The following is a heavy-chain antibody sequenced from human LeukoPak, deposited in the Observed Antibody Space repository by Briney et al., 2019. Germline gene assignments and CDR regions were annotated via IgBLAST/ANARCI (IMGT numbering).Heavy chain of an antibody. CDR1: GATFSSYA. Sequence: SSVKVSCKASGATFSSYAISWVRQAPGQWLEWRGGIIPIFGTANYAQKSQGRATTTADESTSTAYMELSSLRSEDTAVYYCARFGELLSQFDYWGQGTLVTVSS. J-gene: IGHJ4*02. V-gene: IGHV1-69*01. CDR3: ARFGELLSQFDY. D-gene: IGHD3-10*01. CDR2: IIPIFGTA.